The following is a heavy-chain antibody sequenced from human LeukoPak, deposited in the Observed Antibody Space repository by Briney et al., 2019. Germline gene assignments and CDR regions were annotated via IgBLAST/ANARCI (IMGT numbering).Heavy chain of an antibody. Sequence: PSETLSLTCAVYGGSFSGYYWSWIRQPPGKGLEWIGEINHSGSTNYNPSLKSRVTISVDTSKNQFSLKLSSVTAADTAVYYCASTNDVYSYGPTFDYWGQGTLVTVSS. D-gene: IGHD5-18*01. CDR3: ASTNDVYSYGPTFDY. CDR1: GGSFSGYY. CDR2: INHSGST. J-gene: IGHJ4*02. V-gene: IGHV4-34*01.